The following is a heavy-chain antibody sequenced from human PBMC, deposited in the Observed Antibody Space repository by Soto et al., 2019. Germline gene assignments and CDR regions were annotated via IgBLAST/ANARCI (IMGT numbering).Heavy chain of an antibody. V-gene: IGHV1-69*13. Sequence: ASVKVSCKASGGTFSSYTISWVRQAPGQELEWMGGIIPIFGTANYAQKFQGRVTITADESTSTAYMELSSLRSEDTAVYYCASYDSSGYTREDYYYYGMDVWGQGTTVTVSS. D-gene: IGHD3-22*01. J-gene: IGHJ6*02. CDR3: ASYDSSGYTREDYYYYGMDV. CDR1: GGTFSSYT. CDR2: IIPIFGTA.